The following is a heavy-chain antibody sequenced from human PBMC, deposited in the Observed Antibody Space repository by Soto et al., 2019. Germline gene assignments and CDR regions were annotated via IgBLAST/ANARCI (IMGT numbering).Heavy chain of an antibody. Sequence: GGSLRLSCAASGFTFSSYSMNWVRQAPGKGLERVAVISYDGSNKYYADSVKGRFTISRDNSKNTLYLQMNSLRAEDTAVYYCAKTGWIQLWLGGYYFDYWGQGTLVTVSS. D-gene: IGHD5-18*01. CDR3: AKTGWIQLWLGGYYFDY. CDR1: GFTFSSYS. J-gene: IGHJ4*02. V-gene: IGHV3-30*18. CDR2: ISYDGSNK.